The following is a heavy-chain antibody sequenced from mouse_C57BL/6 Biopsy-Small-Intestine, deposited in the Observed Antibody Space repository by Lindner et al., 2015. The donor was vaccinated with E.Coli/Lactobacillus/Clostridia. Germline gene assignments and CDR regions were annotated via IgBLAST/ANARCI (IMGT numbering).Heavy chain of an antibody. D-gene: IGHD2-1*01. CDR2: FYPGSGSI. CDR3: ARHEEGIYYGNYYFDY. V-gene: IGHV1-62-2*01. CDR1: GYTFTEYT. Sequence: VQLQESGTELVKPGASVKLSCKASGYTFTEYTIHWVKQRSGQGLEWIGWFYPGSGSIKFNEKFKDKATLTADKSSNTVYMELSRLTSEDSAVYLCARHEEGIYYGNYYFDYWGQGTTLTVSS. J-gene: IGHJ2*01.